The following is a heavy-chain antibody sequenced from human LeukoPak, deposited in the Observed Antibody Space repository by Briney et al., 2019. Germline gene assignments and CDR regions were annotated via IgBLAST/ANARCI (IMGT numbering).Heavy chain of an antibody. CDR2: MNPNSGNT. D-gene: IGHD3-3*01. J-gene: IGHJ6*02. V-gene: IGHV1-8*01. Sequence: ASVKVSCKASGYTFTSYDINWVQQATGQGLEWMGWMNPNSGNTGYAQKFQGRVTMTRNTSISTAYMELSSLRSEDTAVYYCARVTFFGVVIMIDYGMDVWGQGTTVTVSS. CDR1: GYTFTSYD. CDR3: ARVTFFGVVIMIDYGMDV.